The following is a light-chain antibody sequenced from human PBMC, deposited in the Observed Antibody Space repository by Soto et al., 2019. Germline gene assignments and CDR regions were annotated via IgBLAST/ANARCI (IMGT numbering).Light chain of an antibody. CDR3: QLWVSSSHHFYA. Sequence: SSELTQQPSVSVTPGQTARMTCGGDNIGSKSVHWYQQKPGQAPVLVVYNDRDRPSGIPERFSGSNSGNTATLTISRVEAGDEADYYCQLWVSSSHHFYAFGTGTKVTVL. CDR1: NIGSKS. CDR2: NDR. V-gene: IGLV3-21*02. J-gene: IGLJ1*01.